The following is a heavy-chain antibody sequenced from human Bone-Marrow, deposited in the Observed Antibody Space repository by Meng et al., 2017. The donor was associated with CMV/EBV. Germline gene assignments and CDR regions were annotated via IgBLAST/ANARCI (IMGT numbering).Heavy chain of an antibody. CDR1: GVSFSGYY. Sequence: GSLRLSCAVSGVSFSGYYWSWIRQPPGKGLEWIGEIHHSGSTNYNPSLKSRVTISVDTSKNQFTLKLSSVTAADTAVYYCARRGRVTIFGVVISKYYYYGMDVWGQGTTVTVSS. CDR3: ARRGRVTIFGVVISKYYYYGMDV. J-gene: IGHJ6*02. V-gene: IGHV4-34*01. D-gene: IGHD3-3*01. CDR2: IHHSGST.